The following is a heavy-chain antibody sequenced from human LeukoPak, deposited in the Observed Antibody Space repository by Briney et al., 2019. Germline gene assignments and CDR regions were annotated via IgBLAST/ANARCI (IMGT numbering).Heavy chain of an antibody. D-gene: IGHD2-15*01. Sequence: ASVKASCKASGYTFTGYYMHWVRQAPGQGLEWMGWISPNSGGTNYAQKFQGRVTMTRDTSISTAYMELSRLRSDDTAVYYCARGIVVVATHDAFDIWGQGTMVTVSS. CDR2: ISPNSGGT. CDR1: GYTFTGYY. CDR3: ARGIVVVATHDAFDI. J-gene: IGHJ3*02. V-gene: IGHV1-2*02.